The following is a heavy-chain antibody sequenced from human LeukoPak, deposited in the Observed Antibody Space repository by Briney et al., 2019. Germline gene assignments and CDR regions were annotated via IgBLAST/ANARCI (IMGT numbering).Heavy chain of an antibody. CDR3: ARVMRSGSPFDY. D-gene: IGHD1-26*01. V-gene: IGHV3-11*01. J-gene: IGHJ4*02. CDR2: ISKDGNSR. CDR1: GFTFSDYY. Sequence: GGSLRLSCAASGFTFSDYYMSWIRQAPGKGLEWVSYISKDGNSRNFADSVKGRFTISRDNAKNSLYLQMNSLRAEDTAVYYCARVMRSGSPFDYWGQGTLVTVSS.